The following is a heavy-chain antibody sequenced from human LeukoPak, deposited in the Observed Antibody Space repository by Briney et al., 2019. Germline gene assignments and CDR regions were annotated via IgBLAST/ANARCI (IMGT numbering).Heavy chain of an antibody. D-gene: IGHD3-3*01. CDR1: GGSISSYY. J-gene: IGHJ4*02. Sequence: SETLSLTCTVSGGSISSYYWSWIRQPPGKGLEWIGYIYYSGSTNYNPSLKSRVTISVDTSKNQFSLKVSSVTAADTAVYYCARFWSGYPFDYWGQGTLVIVSS. CDR3: ARFWSGYPFDY. V-gene: IGHV4-59*01. CDR2: IYYSGST.